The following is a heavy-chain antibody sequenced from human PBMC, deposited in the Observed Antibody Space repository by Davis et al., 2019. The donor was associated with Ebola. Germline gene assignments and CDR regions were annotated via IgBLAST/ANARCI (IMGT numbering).Heavy chain of an antibody. Sequence: PGGSLRLSCAASGFTFSNAWMSWVRQAPGKGLEWVSAISGSGGSTYYADSVKGRFTISRDNSKNTLYLQMNSLRAEDTAVYYCATGSNSGQDYWGQGTLVTVSS. D-gene: IGHD5-12*01. CDR3: ATGSNSGQDY. J-gene: IGHJ4*02. CDR1: GFTFSNAW. CDR2: ISGSGGST. V-gene: IGHV3-23*01.